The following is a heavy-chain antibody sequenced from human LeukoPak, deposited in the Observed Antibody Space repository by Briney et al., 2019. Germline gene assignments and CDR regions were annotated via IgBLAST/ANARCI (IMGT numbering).Heavy chain of an antibody. J-gene: IGHJ4*02. CDR1: GFTFSSYG. CDR2: ISVSGGST. CDR3: AKGPRQQLVTRFDN. V-gene: IGHV3-23*01. Sequence: QTGGSLRLSCAASGFTFSSYGMSWVRQAPGRGLEWVSTISVSGGSTYYAGSVKGRFTISRDNSKNTLYLQMNSLRAEDTAVYYCAKGPRQQLVTRFDNWGQGTLVTVSS. D-gene: IGHD6-13*01.